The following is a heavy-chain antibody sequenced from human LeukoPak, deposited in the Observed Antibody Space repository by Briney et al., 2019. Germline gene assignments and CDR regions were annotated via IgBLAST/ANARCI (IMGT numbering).Heavy chain of an antibody. CDR3: AKDYSSSAWYVFDY. V-gene: IGHV3-23*01. CDR2: ISGSGGST. CDR1: GFTFGSYA. J-gene: IGHJ4*02. Sequence: PGGSLRLSCAASGFTFGSYAMSWVRQAPGKGLEWVSGISGSGGSTYYAASVKGRFTISRDNSKNTLYLQLNSLRAEDTAVYYCAKDYSSSAWYVFDYWGQGTLVTVSS. D-gene: IGHD6-19*01.